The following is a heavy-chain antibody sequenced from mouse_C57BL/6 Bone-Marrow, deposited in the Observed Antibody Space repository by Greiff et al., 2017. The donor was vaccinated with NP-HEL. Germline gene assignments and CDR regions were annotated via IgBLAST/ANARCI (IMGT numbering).Heavy chain of an antibody. CDR2: INSDGGST. Sequence: EVKLVESGGGLVQPGESLKLSCESNEYEFPSHDMSWVRKTPEKRLELVAAINSDGGSTSYPDTMERRFIISRDNTNKNLYLQMSSLRSEDTALYYCARGRGFGGYWYFDVWGTGTTVTVSS. J-gene: IGHJ1*03. CDR1: EYEFPSHD. V-gene: IGHV5-2*01. CDR3: ARGRGFGGYWYFDV.